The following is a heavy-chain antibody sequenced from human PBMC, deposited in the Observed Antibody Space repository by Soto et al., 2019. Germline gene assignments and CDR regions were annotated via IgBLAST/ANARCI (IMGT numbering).Heavy chain of an antibody. D-gene: IGHD3-9*01. CDR3: AKGRNYYDILTGYYSYYFDY. Sequence: QVQLVESGGGVVQPGRPLRLSCAASGVTFSSYGMHWVRQAPGKGLEWVAVISYDGSNKYYAESVKGRFTISRDNYKNTLYLQMNSLRAEDTAVYYCAKGRNYYDILTGYYSYYFDYWGQGTLVTVSS. CDR1: GVTFSSYG. J-gene: IGHJ4*02. CDR2: ISYDGSNK. V-gene: IGHV3-30*18.